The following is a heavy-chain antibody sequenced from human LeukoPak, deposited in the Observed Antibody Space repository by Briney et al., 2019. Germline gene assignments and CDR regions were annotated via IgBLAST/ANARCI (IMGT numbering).Heavy chain of an antibody. D-gene: IGHD6-13*01. V-gene: IGHV3-23*01. CDR2: ISGSGGGST. Sequence: GGSLRLSCAASGSTFSTYAMSWVRQAPGKGLEWVSSISGSGGGSTYYADSVKGRLTISRDNSKNTLYLQMNSLRAEDTAVYYCGKLVAAAGTGYWGQGTVVTVSS. CDR1: GSTFSTYA. CDR3: GKLVAAAGTGY. J-gene: IGHJ4*02.